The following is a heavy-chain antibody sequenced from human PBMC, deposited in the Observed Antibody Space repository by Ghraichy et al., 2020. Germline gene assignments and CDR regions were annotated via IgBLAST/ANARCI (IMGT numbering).Heavy chain of an antibody. CDR3: TTISWFSFVY. Sequence: GGSLRLSCAVSGFSFSNAWMSWVRQAPGKGLEWVGRIKSKSNGGTTDYSAPVKGRFTISRDYSKDTLYLQMTGLKTEDTAVYYCTTISWFSFVYWGQGALVTVSS. D-gene: IGHD3-10*01. V-gene: IGHV3-15*01. CDR1: GFSFSNAW. CDR2: IKSKSNGGTT. J-gene: IGHJ4*02.